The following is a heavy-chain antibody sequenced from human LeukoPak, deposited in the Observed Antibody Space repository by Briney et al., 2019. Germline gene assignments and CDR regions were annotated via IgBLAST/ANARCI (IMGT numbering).Heavy chain of an antibody. D-gene: IGHD2-15*01. CDR3: TKVSFVVVGYFDY. J-gene: IGHJ4*02. Sequence: GGSLRLSCAASGFTFSNAWMSWVRQAPGKGLEWVGRIKSKTDGGTTDYAAPVKGRFTISRDDSKNTLYLQMNSLKTEDTAVYYCTKVSFVVVGYFDYWGQGTLVTVSS. CDR2: IKSKTDGGTT. V-gene: IGHV3-15*01. CDR1: GFTFSNAW.